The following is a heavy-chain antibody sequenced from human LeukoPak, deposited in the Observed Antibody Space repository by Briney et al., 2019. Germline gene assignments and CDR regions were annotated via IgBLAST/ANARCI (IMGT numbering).Heavy chain of an antibody. V-gene: IGHV3-33*06. CDR2: IWYDGSNK. CDR3: AKANYYDRSGYYANLDY. CDR1: GFTFSSYG. Sequence: GGSLRLSCAASGFTFSSYGMHWVRQAPGKGLEWVAVIWYDGSNKYYADSVKGRFTISRDNSKNPLYLQMNRLRAEDTAVYYCAKANYYDRSGYYANLDYWGQGTLVTVSS. J-gene: IGHJ4*02. D-gene: IGHD3-22*01.